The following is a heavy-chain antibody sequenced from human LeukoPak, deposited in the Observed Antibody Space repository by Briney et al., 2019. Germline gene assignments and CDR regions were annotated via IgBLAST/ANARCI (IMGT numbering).Heavy chain of an antibody. CDR1: GFTFSSYA. V-gene: IGHV3-23*01. J-gene: IGHJ4*02. CDR2: ISGSGGST. Sequence: GGSLRLSCAASGFTFSSYAMSWVRQAPGKGLEWVSAISGSGGSTYYADSVKGRFTISRDNSKNTLYLQMNSLRAEDTAVYYCAKKFRYYGSGSYPNFDYWGQGTLVTVSS. D-gene: IGHD3-10*01. CDR3: AKKFRYYGSGSYPNFDY.